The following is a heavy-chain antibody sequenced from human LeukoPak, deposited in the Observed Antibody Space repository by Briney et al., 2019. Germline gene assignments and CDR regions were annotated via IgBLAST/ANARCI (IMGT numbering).Heavy chain of an antibody. CDR2: ISTMSNYI. D-gene: IGHD5-12*01. CDR1: GFDFSTYA. V-gene: IGHV3-21*01. Sequence: GGSLRLSCAASGFDFSTYAINWVRQAPGKGLEWVSSISTMSNYIFYRDSVKGRFTISRDNAKNSVYLQMNSLRPEDTAVYYCSRDRLGGLDLWGQGTLVTVSS. J-gene: IGHJ5*02. CDR3: SRDRLGGLDL.